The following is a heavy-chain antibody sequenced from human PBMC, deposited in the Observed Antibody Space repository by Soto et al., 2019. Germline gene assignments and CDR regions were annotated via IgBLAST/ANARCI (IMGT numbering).Heavy chain of an antibody. CDR3: ARTVVVVTATPGAFDI. V-gene: IGHV3-53*01. Sequence: EVQLVESGGGLIQPGGSLRLSCAASGFIVSSNYMSWVRQAPGKGLEWVSVIYSGGSTYYADSVKCRFTISRDNSKNTLYLQMNSLKAEDTAVYYCARTVVVVTATPGAFDIGGQGTMVTVSS. CDR2: IYSGGST. D-gene: IGHD2-15*01. J-gene: IGHJ3*02. CDR1: GFIVSSNY.